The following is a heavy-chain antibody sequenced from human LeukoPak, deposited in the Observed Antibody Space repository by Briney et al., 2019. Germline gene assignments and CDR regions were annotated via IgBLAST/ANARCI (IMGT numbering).Heavy chain of an antibody. CDR1: GGSFSGYY. V-gene: IGHV4-34*01. Sequence: SETLSLTCAVYGGSFSGYYWSWIRQPPGKGLEWIGEINHSGSTNYNPSLKSRVTISADTSKNQFSLRLSSVNAADTAVYYCARGLKWDYVETRLWNYWGQGTLVTVSS. CDR2: INHSGST. J-gene: IGHJ4*02. CDR3: ARGLKWDYVETRLWNY. D-gene: IGHD4-17*01.